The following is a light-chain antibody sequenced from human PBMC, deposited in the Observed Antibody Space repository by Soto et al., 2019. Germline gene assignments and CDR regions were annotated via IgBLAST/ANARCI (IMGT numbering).Light chain of an antibody. CDR3: GADHGSGSNFVVV. Sequence: QSVLTQPPSASASLGASVTLTCTLSSGYSSYKVDWYPQRPGKGPRFVMRVGPGGIVGSKGDGIPDRFSVLGSGLNRYPAPKNIQDAEEGDYHCGADHGSGSNFVVVFGGGTKLTVL. CDR2: VGPGGIVG. CDR1: SGYSSYK. J-gene: IGLJ3*02. V-gene: IGLV9-49*01.